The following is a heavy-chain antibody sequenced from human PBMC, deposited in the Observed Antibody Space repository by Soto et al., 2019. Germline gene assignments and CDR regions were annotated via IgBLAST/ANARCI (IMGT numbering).Heavy chain of an antibody. D-gene: IGHD3-22*01. J-gene: IGHJ5*02. CDR3: ARDSWSYYDSSGYSNWFDP. CDR2: ISAYNGNT. V-gene: IGHV1-18*01. CDR1: GYTFTSSG. Sequence: ASVKVSCKASGYTFTSSGISWVRQAPGQGLEWMGWISAYNGNTNYAQKLQGRVTMTTDTSTSTAYMELRSLRSDDTAVYYCARDSWSYYDSSGYSNWFDPWGQGTLVTVSS.